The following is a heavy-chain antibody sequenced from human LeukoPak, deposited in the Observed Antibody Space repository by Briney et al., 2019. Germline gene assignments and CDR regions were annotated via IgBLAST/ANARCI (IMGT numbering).Heavy chain of an antibody. CDR1: GFTVSSNY. V-gene: IGHV3-66*01. CDR2: IYSGGST. D-gene: IGHD4-17*01. CDR3: AKDGGDYGDYVGY. J-gene: IGHJ4*02. Sequence: GGSLRLSCAASGFTVSSNYMSWVRQAPGKGLVWVSVIYSGGSTYSAASVKGRFTISRDNSKNTLYLQMNSLRAEDTAVYYCAKDGGDYGDYVGYWGQGTLVTVSS.